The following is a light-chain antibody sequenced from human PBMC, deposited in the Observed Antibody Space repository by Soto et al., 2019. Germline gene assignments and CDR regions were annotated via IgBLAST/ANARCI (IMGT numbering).Light chain of an antibody. CDR1: SSNIGTNT. CDR2: RKI. CDR3: ASWDDSLRGWV. J-gene: IGLJ3*02. V-gene: IGLV1-44*01. Sequence: QSVVTQPPSASGTPGQRVIISCSGSSSNIGTNTVNWYQQLPGTAPKLLIHRKIQRPSGVPDRFSGSMYGTSASLAINGRPSEDEADYYCASWDDSLRGWVFGGGTKVTVL.